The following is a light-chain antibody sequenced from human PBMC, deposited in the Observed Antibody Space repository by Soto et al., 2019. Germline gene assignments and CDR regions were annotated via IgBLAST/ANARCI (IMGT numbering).Light chain of an antibody. Sequence: QSALTQPASVSGSPGQSITISCTGTSSDVGGYNYVSWYQHHPGKAPKLFIYDVSNRPSGISNRFSGSKSDNTASLTISGLQPEDEADYYCSSYTTSNTRPIVFGTGTKLTVL. V-gene: IGLV2-14*03. CDR3: SSYTTSNTRPIV. CDR1: SSDVGGYNY. J-gene: IGLJ1*01. CDR2: DVS.